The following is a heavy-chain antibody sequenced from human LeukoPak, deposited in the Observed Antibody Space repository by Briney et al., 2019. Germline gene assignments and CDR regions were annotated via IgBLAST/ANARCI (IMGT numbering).Heavy chain of an antibody. D-gene: IGHD2-15*01. CDR1: GYTFTGYY. J-gene: IGHJ5*02. Sequence: GASVKVSCKASGYTFTGYYMHWVRQAPGQGLEWMGRIIPILGIANYAQKFQGRVTITADKSTSTAYMELSSLRSEDTAVYYCASSRGDCSGGSCKWFDPWGQGTLVTVSS. CDR2: IIPILGIA. CDR3: ASSRGDCSGGSCKWFDP. V-gene: IGHV1-69*02.